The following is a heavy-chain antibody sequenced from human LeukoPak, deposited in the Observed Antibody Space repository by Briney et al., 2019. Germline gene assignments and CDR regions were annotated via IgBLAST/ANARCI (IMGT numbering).Heavy chain of an antibody. CDR3: ARRRGWLQSLDY. J-gene: IGHJ4*02. CDR1: GFTFSSYS. D-gene: IGHD5-12*01. V-gene: IGHV3-23*01. Sequence: GGSLRLSCAASGFTFSSYSMNWVRQAPGKGLEWVSAISGSGGSTYYADSVKGRFTISRDNSKNTLYLQMNSLRAEDTAVYYCARRRGWLQSLDYWGQGTLVTVSS. CDR2: ISGSGGST.